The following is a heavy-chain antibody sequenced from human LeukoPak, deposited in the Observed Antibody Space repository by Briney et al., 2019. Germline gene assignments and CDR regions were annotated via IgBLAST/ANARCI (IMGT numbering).Heavy chain of an antibody. D-gene: IGHD6-13*01. CDR2: IWYDGSNK. CDR3: ARDLQAAAGMDY. CDR1: GFTFSSYG. V-gene: IGHV3-33*01. Sequence: GGSLRLSCAASGFTFSSYGMHWVRQAPGKGLEWVAVIWYDGSNKYYADSVKGRFTISRDNSKNTLYLQMNSLRAEDTAVYYCARDLQAAAGMDYWGQGILVTVSS. J-gene: IGHJ4*02.